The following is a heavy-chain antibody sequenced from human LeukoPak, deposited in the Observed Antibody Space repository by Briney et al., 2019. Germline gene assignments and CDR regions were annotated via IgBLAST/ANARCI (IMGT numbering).Heavy chain of an antibody. CDR3: VRGRCSSTSCSKINWFDP. CDR1: GGSFSGYY. D-gene: IGHD2-2*01. V-gene: IGHV4-34*01. Sequence: SETLSLTCAVYGGSFSGYYWSWIRQPPGKGLEWIGEINHSGSTNYNPSLKSRVTISVDTSKNQFSLKLSSVTAADTAVYYCVRGRCSSTSCSKINWFDPWGQGTLVTVSS. J-gene: IGHJ5*02. CDR2: INHSGST.